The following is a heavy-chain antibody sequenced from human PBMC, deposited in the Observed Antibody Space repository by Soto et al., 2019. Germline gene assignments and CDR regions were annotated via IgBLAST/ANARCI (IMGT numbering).Heavy chain of an antibody. CDR1: GGTFSSYA. Sequence: QVQLVQSGAEVKKPGSSVKVSCKASGGTFSSYAISWVRQAPGQGLEWMGGIIPIFGTANYAQKFQGRVTMTADESTSAAYMERSSLRSEDTAVYYCARYPYCISTSCMGDWFDPWGQGTLVTVSS. J-gene: IGHJ5*02. CDR3: ARYPYCISTSCMGDWFDP. V-gene: IGHV1-69*12. CDR2: IIPIFGTA. D-gene: IGHD2-2*01.